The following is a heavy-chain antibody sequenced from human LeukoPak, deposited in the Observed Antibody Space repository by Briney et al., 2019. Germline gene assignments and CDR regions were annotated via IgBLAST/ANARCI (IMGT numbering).Heavy chain of an antibody. V-gene: IGHV1-69*05. J-gene: IGHJ3*02. CDR1: GGTFSSYA. CDR2: IIPIFGTA. D-gene: IGHD4-17*01. Sequence: ASVKVSCKASGGTFSSYAISWVRQAPGQGLEWMGGIIPIFGTANYAQKFQGRVTMTRDTSTSTVYMELSSLRSEDTAVYYCAREGGDHKIGAFDIWGQGTMVTVSS. CDR3: AREGGDHKIGAFDI.